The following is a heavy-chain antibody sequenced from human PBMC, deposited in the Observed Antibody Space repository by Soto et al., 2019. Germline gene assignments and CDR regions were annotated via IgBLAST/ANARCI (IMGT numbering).Heavy chain of an antibody. Sequence: SETLSLTCTVSGGSISSGDYYWSWIRQPPGKGLEWIGYIYYSGSTYYNPSLKSRVTISVDTSKNKFSLKLSSVTAADTAVYFCARVVKCPSGGFWSGNGTYYDYYGMDGWGQGTTVTGS. V-gene: IGHV4-30-4*01. CDR2: IYYSGST. D-gene: IGHD3-3*01. CDR1: GGSISSGDYY. CDR3: ARVVKCPSGGFWSGNGTYYDYYGMDG. J-gene: IGHJ6*02.